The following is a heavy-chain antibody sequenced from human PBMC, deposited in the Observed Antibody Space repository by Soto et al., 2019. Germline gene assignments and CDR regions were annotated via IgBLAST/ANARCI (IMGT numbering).Heavy chain of an antibody. J-gene: IGHJ6*02. CDR1: GFSLSDYA. Sequence: PGGSLRLSCAASGFSLSDYAVNWVRQAPGKGLEWVSFISSDSRTIYYGDSVKGRFTVSRDNARNSVSLQMDSLRDEDTAVYYCARIKLVEWFFNNEKVYDMDVWGQGTPVTVSS. CDR3: ARIKLVEWFFNNEKVYDMDV. D-gene: IGHD3-3*01. V-gene: IGHV3-48*02. CDR2: ISSDSRTI.